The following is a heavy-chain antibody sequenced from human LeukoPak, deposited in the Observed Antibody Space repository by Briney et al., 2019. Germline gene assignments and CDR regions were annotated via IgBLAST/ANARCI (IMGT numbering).Heavy chain of an antibody. CDR2: IRDSGSST. Sequence: GGSLRLSCAASGFTFSSYAMSWVRQAPGKGLEWISAIRDSGSSTHYADSVKGRFTTSRDNSKNTLFLQMNSLRAEDTAIYYCAKYGPQDSGSSHFDYWGQGALVTVSS. CDR3: AKYGPQDSGSSHFDY. CDR1: GFTFSSYA. V-gene: IGHV3-23*01. J-gene: IGHJ4*02. D-gene: IGHD1-26*01.